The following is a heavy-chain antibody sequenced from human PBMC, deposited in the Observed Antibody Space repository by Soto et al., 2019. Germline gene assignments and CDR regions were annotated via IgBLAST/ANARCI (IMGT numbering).Heavy chain of an antibody. CDR3: ASHDPGARFDP. CDR1: RYIFTAYF. D-gene: IGHD1-1*01. J-gene: IGHJ5*02. V-gene: IGHV1-2*02. Sequence: QVQLVQSGAEVKKPGASVKVSCKAPRYIFTAYFMHWVRQAPGQGLECMGWINPNNGATHYGLSFQGRVTMTRDTSISTAYMDLSSLRSDDTAVYYCASHDPGARFDPWGQGTLVIVSS. CDR2: INPNNGAT.